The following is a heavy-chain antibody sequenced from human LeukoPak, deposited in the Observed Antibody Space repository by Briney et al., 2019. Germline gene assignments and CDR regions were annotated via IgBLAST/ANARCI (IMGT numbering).Heavy chain of an antibody. Sequence: GGSLRLSCAASGFTFSSYGMHWVRQAPGKGLEWVAFIRYDGSNKYYADSVKGRFTISRDNSKNTLYLQMNSLRAEDTAVYYCAKDLRVTRAFDYWGQGTLVTVSS. D-gene: IGHD5-18*01. J-gene: IGHJ4*02. CDR2: IRYDGSNK. V-gene: IGHV3-30*02. CDR1: GFTFSSYG. CDR3: AKDLRVTRAFDY.